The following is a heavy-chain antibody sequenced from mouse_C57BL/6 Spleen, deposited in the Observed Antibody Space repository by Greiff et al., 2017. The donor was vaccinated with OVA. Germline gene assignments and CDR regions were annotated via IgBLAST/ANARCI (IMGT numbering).Heavy chain of an antibody. CDR2: IDPSDSYT. CDR1: GYTFTSYW. V-gene: IGHV1-59*01. D-gene: IGHD1-1*01. CDR3: AGRGTTVVVDYFGY. Sequence: QVQLQQPGAELVRPGTSVKLSCKASGYTFTSYWMHWVKQRPGQGLEWIGVIDPSDSYTNYNQKFKGKATLTVDTSSSTAYMQLSSLTSEDSAVYYGAGRGTTVVVDYFGYWGQGTTLTVSS. J-gene: IGHJ2*01.